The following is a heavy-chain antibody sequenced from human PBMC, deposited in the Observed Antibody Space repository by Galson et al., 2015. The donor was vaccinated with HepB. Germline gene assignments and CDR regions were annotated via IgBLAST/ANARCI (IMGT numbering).Heavy chain of an antibody. CDR2: IDNDGTGT. V-gene: IGHV3-74*01. CDR1: GFTFNNYW. Sequence: SLRLSCAASGFTFNNYWMHWVRQAPGKGLVWVSRIDNDGTGTDYGDSVKGRFTIPRDNAKNTLHLVVSSLRADDTAVYFCARRQCIGASCYLDSWGQGTLVTVSS. D-gene: IGHD4/OR15-4a*01. J-gene: IGHJ4*02. CDR3: ARRQCIGASCYLDS.